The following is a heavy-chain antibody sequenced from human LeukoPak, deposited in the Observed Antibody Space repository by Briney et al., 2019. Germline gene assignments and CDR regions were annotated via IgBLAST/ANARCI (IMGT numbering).Heavy chain of an antibody. J-gene: IGHJ5*01. V-gene: IGHV3-11*04. Sequence: GGSLRLSCAASGFTFSDFYMSWIRQAPGKGLEWVSHISSTGSTVYYADSVKGRFTISRDNVDNVVYLEMNSLGAEDTATYYCARVAVSGPTGWFDSWGQGTLVIVSS. CDR3: ARVAVSGPTGWFDS. CDR2: ISSTGSTV. D-gene: IGHD2-8*02. CDR1: GFTFSDFY.